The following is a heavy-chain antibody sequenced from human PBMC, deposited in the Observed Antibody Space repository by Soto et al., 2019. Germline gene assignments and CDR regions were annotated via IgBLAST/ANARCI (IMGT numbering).Heavy chain of an antibody. CDR3: AKTMVRGVLVDALDV. V-gene: IGHV3-23*01. J-gene: IGHJ6*02. D-gene: IGHD3-10*01. CDR2: ISGSGAAT. CDR1: GFIFGDYS. Sequence: EGQLLESGGGVAQPGGSLRLSCAASGFIFGDYSMNWVRQAPGKGLEYVAVISGSGAATYHADAVKGRFRISRDNSRSTLSLEINNLGVDDSAVYYCAKTMVRGVLVDALDVWGQGTTVAAS.